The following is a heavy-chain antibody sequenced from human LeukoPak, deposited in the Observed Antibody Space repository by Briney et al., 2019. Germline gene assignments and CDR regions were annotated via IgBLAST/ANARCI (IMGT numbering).Heavy chain of an antibody. D-gene: IGHD6-19*01. Sequence: GASVKVSCKASGFTFTSYGISWVRQAPGQGLEWLGWISVYNGNTDYAEKFKGRVTMTRDTSISTAYMELSRLRSDDTAVYYCARVARRGWSPEGINWFDPWGQGTLVTVSS. CDR2: ISVYNGNT. V-gene: IGHV1-18*01. CDR1: GFTFTSYG. J-gene: IGHJ5*02. CDR3: ARVARRGWSPEGINWFDP.